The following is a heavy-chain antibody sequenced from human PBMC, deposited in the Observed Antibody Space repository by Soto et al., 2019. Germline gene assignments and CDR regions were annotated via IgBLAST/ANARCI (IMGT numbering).Heavy chain of an antibody. V-gene: IGHV3-30*18. D-gene: IGHD3-22*01. CDR1: GFTFSSYG. CDR2: ISYDGSNK. J-gene: IGHJ4*02. Sequence: VGSLRLSCAASGFTFSSYGMHWVRQAPGKGLEWVAVISYDGSNKYYADSVKGRFTISRDNSKNTLYLQMNRLRAEDTAVYYCAKDYDSSGYYYAPDYWGQGTLVTVSS. CDR3: AKDYDSSGYYYAPDY.